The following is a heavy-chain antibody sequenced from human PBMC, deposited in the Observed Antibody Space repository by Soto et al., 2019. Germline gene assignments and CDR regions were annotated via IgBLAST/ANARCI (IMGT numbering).Heavy chain of an antibody. CDR2: IIPIFGTT. Sequence: QVQLVQSGAEVKKPGSSVKVSCKASGGTFSSYAISWVRQAPGQGLEWMGGIIPIFGTTNYAQKFQGRVTITADESTSTAYMELSSLSSEDTAVYYLAREAGYNGNDEGGFDYWGQGTLVTVSS. CDR3: AREAGYNGNDEGGFDY. J-gene: IGHJ4*02. D-gene: IGHD1-1*01. CDR1: GGTFSSYA. V-gene: IGHV1-69*12.